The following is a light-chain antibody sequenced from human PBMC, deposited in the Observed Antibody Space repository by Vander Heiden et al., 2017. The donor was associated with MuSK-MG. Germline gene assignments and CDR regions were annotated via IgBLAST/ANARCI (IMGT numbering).Light chain of an antibody. V-gene: IGLV1-44*01. Sequence: QSVLTQPPSASGTPGQRVTISCSGSSSNIGSNTVNWYQQLPGTAPKLLIYSNNQRPSGVPDRFSGSKSGTSASLAISGLQSEEEADYYCAAWEDSLNGLVVFGGGTKLTVL. CDR2: SNN. J-gene: IGLJ2*01. CDR1: SSNIGSNT. CDR3: AAWEDSLNGLVV.